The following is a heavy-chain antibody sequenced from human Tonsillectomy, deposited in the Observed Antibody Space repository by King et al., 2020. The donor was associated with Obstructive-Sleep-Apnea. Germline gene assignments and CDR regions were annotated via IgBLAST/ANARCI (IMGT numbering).Heavy chain of an antibody. D-gene: IGHD3-22*01. J-gene: IGHJ3*02. CDR2: ISYDGSDK. CDR3: ARGTDSSGLFDAFDI. Sequence: VQLVESGGGMVHLGRSLRLSCAASGFTFSNYATHWVRQAPGKGLEWVAVISYDGSDKYHADSVQGRFTISRENSKNTLYLQMNSLRAEDTAVYYCARGTDSSGLFDAFDIWGQGTMVTVSS. CDR1: GFTFSNYA. V-gene: IGHV3-30*04.